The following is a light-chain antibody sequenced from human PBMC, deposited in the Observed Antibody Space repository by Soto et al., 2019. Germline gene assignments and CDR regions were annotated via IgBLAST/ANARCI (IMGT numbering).Light chain of an antibody. CDR2: DVR. Sequence: QSALTQPRSVSGSPGQSVTISCTGTSSDVGGYNYVSWYQQHPGKAPKLMIYDVRKRPSGVPDRFSCSKSGNTASLTISGLQAEDEADYYCCSYAGSYYVFGTGTKLTVL. V-gene: IGLV2-11*01. J-gene: IGLJ1*01. CDR3: CSYAGSYYV. CDR1: SSDVGGYNY.